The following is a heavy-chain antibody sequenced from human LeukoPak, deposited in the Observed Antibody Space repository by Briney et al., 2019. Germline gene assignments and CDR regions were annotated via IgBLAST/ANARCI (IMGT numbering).Heavy chain of an antibody. CDR2: ISSSSSYI. J-gene: IGHJ4*02. CDR3: ARDPPVYGFWDIDY. Sequence: GGSLRLSCAASGFTFSSYSMNWVRQAPGKGLEWVSSISSSSSYIYYADSVKGRFTISRDNAKNSLYLQMNSLRAEDTAVYYCARDPPVYGFWDIDYWGQGTLVTVSS. CDR1: GFTFSSYS. V-gene: IGHV3-21*01. D-gene: IGHD3/OR15-3a*01.